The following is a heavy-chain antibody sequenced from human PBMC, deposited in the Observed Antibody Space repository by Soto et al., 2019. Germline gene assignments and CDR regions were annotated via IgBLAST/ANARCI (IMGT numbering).Heavy chain of an antibody. CDR1: GGTFSSYA. CDR3: ARGRRFNYYDSSGYAFDI. J-gene: IGHJ3*02. CDR2: IIPIFGTA. D-gene: IGHD3-22*01. Sequence: SVKVSCKASGGTFSSYAISWVRQAPGQGLEWMGGIIPIFGTANYAQKFQGRVTITADESTSTAYMELSSLRSEDTAVYYCARGRRFNYYDSSGYAFDIWGQGTMVTVSS. V-gene: IGHV1-69*13.